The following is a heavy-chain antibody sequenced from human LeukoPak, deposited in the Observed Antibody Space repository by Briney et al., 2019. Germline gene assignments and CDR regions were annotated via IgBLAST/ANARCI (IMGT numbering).Heavy chain of an antibody. CDR3: ARERDGRFFDY. V-gene: IGHV3-7*01. J-gene: IGHJ4*02. Sequence: GGSLRLSCAVSGLIFRSYWMSWVRQAPGKGLEWVANINQDGSEKYFVDSVRGRFTISRDNAKNSLHLQMNTLRAEDTAVYYCARERDGRFFDYWGQGTLVTVSS. D-gene: IGHD5-24*01. CDR1: GLIFRSYW. CDR2: INQDGSEK.